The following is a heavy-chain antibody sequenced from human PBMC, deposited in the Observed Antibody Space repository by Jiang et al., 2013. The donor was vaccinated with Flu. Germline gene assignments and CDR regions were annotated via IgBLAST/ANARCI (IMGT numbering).Heavy chain of an antibody. CDR2: IYSSGST. J-gene: IGHJ6*03. CDR1: GGSISSSH. V-gene: IGHV4-4*07. Sequence: GLVKPSETLSLTCTVSGGSISSSHWSWIRQPAGKGLEWIGLIYSSGSTKYSPSLKSRVTMSADTSKNQFSLRLTSVTAADTAVYFCARGNGDYGYRYYMDVWGKGTAVTVSS. CDR3: ARGNGDYGYRYYMDV. D-gene: IGHD4-17*01.